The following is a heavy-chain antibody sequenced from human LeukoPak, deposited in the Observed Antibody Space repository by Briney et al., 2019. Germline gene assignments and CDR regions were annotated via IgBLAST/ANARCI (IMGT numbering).Heavy chain of an antibody. CDR2: IYYSGST. D-gene: IGHD6-19*01. CDR3: AKDAVAGLTPYYFDY. J-gene: IGHJ4*02. V-gene: IGHV4-39*07. Sequence: SETLSLTCTVSGGSISSSSYYWGWIRQPPGKGLEWIGSIYYSGSTYYNPSLKSRVTISVDTSKNQFSLKLSSVTAADTAVYYCAKDAVAGLTPYYFDYWGQGTLVTVSS. CDR1: GGSISSSSYY.